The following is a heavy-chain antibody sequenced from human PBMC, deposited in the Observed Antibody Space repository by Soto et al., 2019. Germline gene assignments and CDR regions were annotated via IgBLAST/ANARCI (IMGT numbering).Heavy chain of an antibody. V-gene: IGHV3-23*01. CDR1: GFTFSSYA. CDR2: ISGSGGST. D-gene: IGHD3-22*01. Sequence: GGSLRLSCAASGFTFSSYAMSWVRQAPGKGLEWVSAISGSGGSTYYADSVKGRFTNSRDNSKNTLYLQMNSLRAEDTAVYYCAKDRGTYYYDSSGYSSWGQGTLVTVSS. J-gene: IGHJ4*02. CDR3: AKDRGTYYYDSSGYSS.